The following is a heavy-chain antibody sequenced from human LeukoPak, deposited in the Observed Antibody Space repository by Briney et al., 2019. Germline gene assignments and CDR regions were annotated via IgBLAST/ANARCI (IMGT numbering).Heavy chain of an antibody. CDR2: MNPNSGNT. D-gene: IGHD5-12*01. Sequence: GASVKVSCKASGYTFTSYDINWVRQATGQGLEWMGWMNPNSGNTGYAQKFQGRVTMTRNTSISTAYMDLSSLRSEDTAVYYCARSPSGYSGYDPVYYWGQGTLVTVSS. J-gene: IGHJ4*02. CDR3: ARSPSGYSGYDPVYY. CDR1: GYTFTSYD. V-gene: IGHV1-8*01.